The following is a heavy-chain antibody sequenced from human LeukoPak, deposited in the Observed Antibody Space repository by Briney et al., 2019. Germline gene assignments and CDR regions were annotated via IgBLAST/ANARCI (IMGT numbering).Heavy chain of an antibody. CDR1: GFTFSNYA. V-gene: IGHV3-23*01. D-gene: IGHD6-6*01. CDR3: AKVSSSSRPYSFDY. J-gene: IGHJ4*02. CDR2: ITGGGDDT. Sequence: GGSLRLSCTASGFTFSNYAMSWVRQAPGKGLEWISAITGGGDDTYHADSVKGRLTISRDNSKNTLYLQMNRLRVYDTVVYYCAKVSSSSRPYSFDYCGPRALCSVSS.